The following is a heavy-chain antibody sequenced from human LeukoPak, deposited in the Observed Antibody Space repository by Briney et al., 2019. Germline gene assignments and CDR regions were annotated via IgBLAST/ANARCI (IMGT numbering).Heavy chain of an antibody. CDR3: AREYCTRTTCYFDY. J-gene: IGHJ4*02. D-gene: IGHD2-2*01. CDR2: ILYSGSA. V-gene: IGHV4-59*01. CDR1: GGSISSDY. Sequence: SETLSLTCSVSGGSISSDYWSWIRQPPEKGLEWIGYILYSGSANYNPSLKSRLTISVGTSKNQFSLKLSSVTAADTAVYYCAREYCTRTTCYFDYWGQGTLVTVSS.